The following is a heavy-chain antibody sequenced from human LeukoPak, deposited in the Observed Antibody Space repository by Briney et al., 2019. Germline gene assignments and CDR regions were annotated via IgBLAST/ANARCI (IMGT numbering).Heavy chain of an antibody. J-gene: IGHJ4*02. Sequence: GGSLRLSCAASGFTFSSYGMNWVRQAPGKGLEWVSGISGSGGSTYYADSVKGRFTISRDNSKNTLYLQMNSLRAEDTAVYYCAKCRTPGYCSGGSPLVYWGQGTLVTVSS. CDR1: GFTFSSYG. D-gene: IGHD2-15*01. CDR3: AKCRTPGYCSGGSPLVY. V-gene: IGHV3-23*01. CDR2: ISGSGGST.